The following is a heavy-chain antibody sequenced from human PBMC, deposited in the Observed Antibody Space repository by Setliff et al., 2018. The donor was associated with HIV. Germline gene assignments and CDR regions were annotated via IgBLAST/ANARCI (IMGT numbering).Heavy chain of an antibody. CDR1: GGSISSYY. Sequence: SETLSLTCTVSGGSISSYYWSWIRQPAGKGLEWIGRIYTSGSTNYNPSLKGRVTISVDTSKSQFSLRLNSVTATDTALYYCARGRFHRLHRPYSGSGSLGIQYFDYWGQGTLVTVSS. CDR3: ARGRFHRLHRPYSGSGSLGIQYFDY. D-gene: IGHD3-10*01. V-gene: IGHV4-4*07. J-gene: IGHJ4*02. CDR2: IYTSGST.